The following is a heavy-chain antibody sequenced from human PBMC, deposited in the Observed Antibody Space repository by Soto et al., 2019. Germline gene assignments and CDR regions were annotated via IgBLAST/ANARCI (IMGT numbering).Heavy chain of an antibody. V-gene: IGHV1-2*04. CDR3: HRSLAEAGLGYDYYYYYYMDV. D-gene: IGHD6-13*01. J-gene: IGHJ6*03. CDR1: GYTFTGYY. Sequence: ADSVKVSCKASGYTFTGYYMHWVRQAPGQGLEWMGWINPNSGGTNYAQKFQGWVTMTRDTSISTAYMELSRLRSDDTAVYYCHRSLAEAGLGYDYYYYYYMDVCRTPTTVTVSS. CDR2: INPNSGGT.